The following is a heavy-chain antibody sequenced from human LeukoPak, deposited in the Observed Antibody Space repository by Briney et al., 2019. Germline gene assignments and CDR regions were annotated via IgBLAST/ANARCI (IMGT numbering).Heavy chain of an antibody. Sequence: PSETLSLTCAVYGGSFSGYYWSWIRQPPGKGREGIGEINHSGSTNYNPSLKSRGTISVDTSKNKYSRMRRSVTAAETAVYYCARQRRGYSYAWYFDYWGQGTPVTVSS. CDR2: INHSGST. CDR1: GGSFSGYY. J-gene: IGHJ4*02. V-gene: IGHV4-34*01. D-gene: IGHD5-18*01. CDR3: ARQRRGYSYAWYFDY.